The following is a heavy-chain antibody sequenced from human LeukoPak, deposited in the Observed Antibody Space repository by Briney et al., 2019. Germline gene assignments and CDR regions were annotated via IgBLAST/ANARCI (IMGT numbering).Heavy chain of an antibody. V-gene: IGHV1-69*13. J-gene: IGHJ4*02. CDR1: GGTFSSYA. CDR2: IIPIFGTA. Sequence: SVKVSCKASGGTFSSYAISWVRQAPGQGLEWMGGIIPIFGTANYAQKFQGRVTITADESTSTAYMELSSLRSEDTAVYYCARHTMVRGVMPTEFDYWGQGTLVTVSS. D-gene: IGHD3-10*01. CDR3: ARHTMVRGVMPTEFDY.